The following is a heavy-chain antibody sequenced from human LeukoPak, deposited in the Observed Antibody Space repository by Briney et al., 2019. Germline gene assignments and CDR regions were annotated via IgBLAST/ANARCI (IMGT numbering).Heavy chain of an antibody. CDR2: ISSSGST. CDR3: ARGQKYKYGYTVTELGSGYFDY. CDR1: GGSFSGYY. V-gene: IGHV4-59*10. Sequence: PSETLSLTCAVYGGSFSGYYWSWIRQPAGKGLEWIGRISSSGSTNYNPSLKSRVTISVDTSKNQFSLTLSSVTAADTAVYYCARGQKYKYGYTVTELGSGYFDYWGQGTLVTVSS. J-gene: IGHJ4*02. D-gene: IGHD5-18*01.